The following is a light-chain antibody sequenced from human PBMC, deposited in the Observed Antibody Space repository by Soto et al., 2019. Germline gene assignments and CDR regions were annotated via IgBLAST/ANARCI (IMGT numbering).Light chain of an antibody. CDR1: QSVRSSY. Sequence: EIVLTQSPGTLSLSPGERATRSCRASQSVRSSYLAWYQQRPGQAPRLLIYGASSRATGIPDRFSGSGSGTDFTLTISRLEPEDFAVYYCQQYGSSPETFGQGTKVEIK. CDR2: GAS. CDR3: QQYGSSPET. V-gene: IGKV3-20*01. J-gene: IGKJ1*01.